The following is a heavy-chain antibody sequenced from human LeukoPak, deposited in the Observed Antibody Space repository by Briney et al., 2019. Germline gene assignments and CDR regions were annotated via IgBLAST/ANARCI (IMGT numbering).Heavy chain of an antibody. D-gene: IGHD6-13*01. CDR1: GFTFSNYS. Sequence: PGGSLRLSCAASGFTFSNYSKSWVRQAPGKGLEWVSSISRSSNYIYYADSVKGRFTISRDNAKNSLYLQMNSLRAEDTAVYYCARDPYAGRPPGYWGQGTLVTVSS. J-gene: IGHJ4*02. V-gene: IGHV3-21*01. CDR2: ISRSSNYI. CDR3: ARDPYAGRPPGY.